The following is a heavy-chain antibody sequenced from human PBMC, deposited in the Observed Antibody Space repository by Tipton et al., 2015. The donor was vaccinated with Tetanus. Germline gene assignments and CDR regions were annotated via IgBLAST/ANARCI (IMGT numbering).Heavy chain of an antibody. J-gene: IGHJ4*02. CDR2: VYHTGST. CDR1: GDSITSNKYS. D-gene: IGHD2-15*01. Sequence: TLSLTCTVSGDSITSNKYSWNWIRQPPGKGLEWIGYVYHTGSTYYKPSLKSRVTMSVDRSMNQFSRNLNSVTAADTAVYYCARGHLRGIVVAVFDYGGQGTLVSVSS. V-gene: IGHV4-30-2*01. CDR3: ARGHLRGIVVAVFDY.